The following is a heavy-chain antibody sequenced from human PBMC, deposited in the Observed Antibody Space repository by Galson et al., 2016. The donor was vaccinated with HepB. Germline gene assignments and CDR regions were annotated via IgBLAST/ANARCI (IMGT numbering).Heavy chain of an antibody. CDR1: EFSLSTTAVG. CDR3: AHTSGWCMDV. J-gene: IGHJ6*02. D-gene: IGHD6-19*01. Sequence: PALVKPPQTLTLTCTFSEFSLSTTAVGVGWIRQPPGKALEWLALIYWNNDNHYSPSLKSRLTTTKDTSKNQVILTMTNMDPEDTGIYYCAHTSGWCMDVWGQGTTVTVSS. V-gene: IGHV2-5*01. CDR2: IYWNNDN.